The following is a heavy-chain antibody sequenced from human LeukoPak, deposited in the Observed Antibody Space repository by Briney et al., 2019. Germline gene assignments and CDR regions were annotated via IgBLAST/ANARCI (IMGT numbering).Heavy chain of an antibody. V-gene: IGHV3-30*18. J-gene: IGHJ6*03. CDR1: GFTFSSYA. CDR3: AKSYGGDDGYYYYYMDV. Sequence: GGSLRLSCAASGFTFSSYAMHWVRQAPGKGLEWVAVISYDGSNKYYADSVKGRFTISRDNSKNTLYLQMNSLRAEDTAVYYCAKSYGGDDGYYYYYMDVWGKGTTVTVSS. CDR2: ISYDGSNK. D-gene: IGHD4-23*01.